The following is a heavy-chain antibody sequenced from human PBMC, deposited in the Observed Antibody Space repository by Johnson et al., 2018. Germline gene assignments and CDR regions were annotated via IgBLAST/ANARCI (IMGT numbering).Heavy chain of an antibody. CDR2: IRRKAYGGTT. CDR3: TRVGGSGSYPIYYYYGMDV. CDR1: GFTFGDYA. D-gene: IGHD3-10*01. Sequence: VQLVESGGGLVKPGGSLRLSCAASGFTFGDYAMSWFRQAPGKGLEWVGFIRRKAYGGTTEYAASVKGRFTISRDDSKSIADLQMNSLKTEDTAVYYCTRVGGSGSYPIYYYYGMDVWGQGTTVTVSS. J-gene: IGHJ6*02. V-gene: IGHV3-49*05.